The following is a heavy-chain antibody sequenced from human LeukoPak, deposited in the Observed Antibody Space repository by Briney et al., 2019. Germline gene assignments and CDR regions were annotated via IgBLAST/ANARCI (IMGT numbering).Heavy chain of an antibody. CDR2: INPSGGST. D-gene: IGHD4-11*01. CDR3: ARETHDYSNYGLDYYYYYYMDV. V-gene: IGHV1-46*01. Sequence: ASVKVSCKAFGYTFTSYYMHWVRQAPGQGLEWMGIINPSGGSTSYAQKFQGRVTMTRDTSTSTVYMELSSLRSEDTAVYYCARETHDYSNYGLDYYYYYYMDVWGKGTTVTVSS. J-gene: IGHJ6*03. CDR1: GYTFTSYY.